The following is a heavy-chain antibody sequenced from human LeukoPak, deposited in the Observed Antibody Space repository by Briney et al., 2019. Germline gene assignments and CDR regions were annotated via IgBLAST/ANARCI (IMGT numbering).Heavy chain of an antibody. V-gene: IGHV3-21*01. Sequence: GGSLRLSCAASGFTFNTCNMNWVRQAPGQGLEWVSSLTSSSSYIYYADSVKGRFTISRDNAKNSLYLQMNSLRAEDTAVYYCAELGITMIGGVWGKGTTVTISS. J-gene: IGHJ6*04. CDR1: GFTFNTCN. D-gene: IGHD3-10*02. CDR2: LTSSSSYI. CDR3: AELGITMIGGV.